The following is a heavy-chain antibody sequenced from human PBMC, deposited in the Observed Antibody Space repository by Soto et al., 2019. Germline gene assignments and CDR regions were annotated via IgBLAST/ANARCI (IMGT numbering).Heavy chain of an antibody. CDR1: GFTFSTFS. CDR3: ARDLGWAFDS. V-gene: IGHV3-48*02. CDR2: IRGGGRPI. D-gene: IGHD6-19*01. Sequence: EVQLVESGGGSVQPGGSLRLSCAASGFTFSTFSMNWVRHAPGRGLEWISYIRGGGRPISYADSVKGRFTISRDNAKNSLYLQMDSLTDEDTAVYYCARDLGWAFDSWGQGTLVTVSS. J-gene: IGHJ4*02.